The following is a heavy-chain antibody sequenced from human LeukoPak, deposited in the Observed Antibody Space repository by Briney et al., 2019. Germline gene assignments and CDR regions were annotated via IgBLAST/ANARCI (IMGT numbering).Heavy chain of an antibody. J-gene: IGHJ4*02. CDR1: GFTFSSYA. CDR3: ARGPEGTGIAAAGFDY. Sequence: TGGSLRLSCAASGFTFSSYAMSWVRQAPGKGLEWVSAISGSGGSTYYADSVKGRFTISRDNSKNTLYLQMNSLRAEDTAVYYCARGPEGTGIAAAGFDYWGQGTLVTVSS. CDR2: ISGSGGST. D-gene: IGHD6-13*01. V-gene: IGHV3-23*01.